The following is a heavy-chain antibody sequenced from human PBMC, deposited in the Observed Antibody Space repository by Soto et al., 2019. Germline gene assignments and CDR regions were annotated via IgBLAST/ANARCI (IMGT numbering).Heavy chain of an antibody. D-gene: IGHD3-22*01. CDR2: IKSKTDGGTT. Sequence: EVQLVESGGGLVKPGGSLRLSCAASGFTFSNAWMSWVRQAPGKGLEWVGRIKSKTDGGTTDYAAPVKGRFTISRDDSKNTLYLQMNSLKTEDTAVYYCTTAVTMIGAQYWYFDLWGRGTLVTVSS. J-gene: IGHJ2*01. V-gene: IGHV3-15*01. CDR3: TTAVTMIGAQYWYFDL. CDR1: GFTFSNAW.